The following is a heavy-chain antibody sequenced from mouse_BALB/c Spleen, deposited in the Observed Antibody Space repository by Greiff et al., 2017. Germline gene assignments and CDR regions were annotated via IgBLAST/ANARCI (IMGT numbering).Heavy chain of an antibody. V-gene: IGHV5-4*02. Sequence: EVQLVESGGGLVKPGGSLKLSCAASGFTFSDYYMYWVRQTPEKRLEWVATISDGGSYTYYPDSVKGRFTISRDNAKNNLYLQMSSLKSEDTAMYYCARDFGTLTGSFAYWGQGTTLTVSS. CDR2: ISDGGSYT. CDR1: GFTFSDYY. D-gene: IGHD4-1*01. CDR3: ARDFGTLTGSFAY. J-gene: IGHJ2*01.